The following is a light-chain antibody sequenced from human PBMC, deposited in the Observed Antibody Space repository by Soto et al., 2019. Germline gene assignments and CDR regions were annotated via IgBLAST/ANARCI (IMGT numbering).Light chain of an antibody. V-gene: IGLV1-40*01. Sequence: QSVLTQPPSVSGAPGQRVTISCTGSSSNIGAGYDVHWYQQLPGTAPKLLIYGTSNRPSGVPDRFSGSKSGTSASLAITGLQAEDEADYYCQSYDSSLSGFYVFGTGTKVTV. J-gene: IGLJ1*01. CDR1: SSNIGAGYD. CDR3: QSYDSSLSGFYV. CDR2: GTS.